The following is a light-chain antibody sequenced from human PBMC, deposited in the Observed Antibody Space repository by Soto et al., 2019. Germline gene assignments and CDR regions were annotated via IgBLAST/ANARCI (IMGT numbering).Light chain of an antibody. V-gene: IGLV2-14*01. Sequence: QAGLASPASRCGSPGTAIPLSFPGTNRDVGRYKYVLWSQQHPGKAPKLLIYDVSNRPSGVSNRFSGSKSGNTASLTISGLQAEDESDYYCSSYTSSSTYVFGTGTKVTVL. CDR2: DVS. J-gene: IGLJ1*01. CDR3: SSYTSSSTYV. CDR1: NRDVGRYKY.